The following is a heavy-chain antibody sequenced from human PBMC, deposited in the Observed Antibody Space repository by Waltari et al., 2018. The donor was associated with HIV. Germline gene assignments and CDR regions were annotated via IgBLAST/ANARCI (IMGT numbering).Heavy chain of an antibody. CDR2: INPNSGGT. D-gene: IGHD2-2*02. J-gene: IGHJ5*02. CDR3: ARGRIVVVPAAIRGWFDP. V-gene: IGHV1-2*02. CDR1: GYTFTGYY. Sequence: QVQLVQSGAEVKKPGASVKVSCKASGYTFTGYYMHWVRQAPGQGLVWMGWINPNSGGTNYAQKFQGRITMTRDTSISTAYMELSRLRSDDTAVYYCARGRIVVVPAAIRGWFDPWGQGTLVTVSS.